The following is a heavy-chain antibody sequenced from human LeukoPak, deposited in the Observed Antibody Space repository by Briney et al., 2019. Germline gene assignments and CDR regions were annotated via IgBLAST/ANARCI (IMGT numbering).Heavy chain of an antibody. V-gene: IGHV1-2*02. CDR3: ARSSGYDYWFDP. J-gene: IGHJ5*02. Sequence: ASVKVSCKASGYTFTGYYMHWMRQAPGQGLEWMGWINPNSGGTNYAQKFQGRVTMTRDTSISTAYMELSRLRSDDTAVYYCARSSGYDYWFDPWGQGTLVTVSS. CDR2: INPNSGGT. D-gene: IGHD5-12*01. CDR1: GYTFTGYY.